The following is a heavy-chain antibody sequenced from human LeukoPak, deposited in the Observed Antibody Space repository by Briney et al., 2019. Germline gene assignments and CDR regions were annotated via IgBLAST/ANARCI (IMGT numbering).Heavy chain of an antibody. J-gene: IGHJ4*02. CDR2: ISPGDSKT. CDR1: GYSFTSYW. CDR3: ARLRGSGYDRFDY. D-gene: IGHD5-12*01. Sequence: KVSCKCSGYSFTSYWIGWVRQMPGKGLEWMGIISPGDSKTIYSPSFQGQVTISADKSISTAYLQWSSLKASGTAMYYCARLRGSGYDRFDYWGQGTPVTVSS. V-gene: IGHV5-51*01.